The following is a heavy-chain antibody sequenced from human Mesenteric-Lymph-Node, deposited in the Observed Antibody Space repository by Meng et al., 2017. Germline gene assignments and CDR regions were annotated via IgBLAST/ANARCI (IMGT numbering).Heavy chain of an antibody. Sequence: QVQLQQWGAGLLKPSETLSLPCAVYGGSFSGYYWSWIRQPPGKGLEWIGEINHSGSTNYNPSLKSRVTISVDTSKNQFSLKLSSVTAADTAVYYCASAGYYYDSSGQTAYYFDYWGQGTLVTVSS. CDR1: GGSFSGYY. CDR3: ASAGYYYDSSGQTAYYFDY. D-gene: IGHD3-22*01. CDR2: INHSGST. J-gene: IGHJ4*02. V-gene: IGHV4-34*01.